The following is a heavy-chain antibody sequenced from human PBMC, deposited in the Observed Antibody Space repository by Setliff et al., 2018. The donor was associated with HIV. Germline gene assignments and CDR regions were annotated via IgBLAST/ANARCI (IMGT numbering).Heavy chain of an antibody. CDR3: VKGIIAVADTLAGL. V-gene: IGHV3-23*01. J-gene: IGHJ4*02. CDR1: GFTFSTFA. CDR2: ISVSAAST. D-gene: IGHD6-19*01. Sequence: PGGSLRLSYAASGFTFSTFAMSWVRQAPGKGLEWVSGISVSAASTYNADSVKGRFTISRDNSKKTLYLQMNSLRAEDTAIYYCVKGIIAVADTLAGLWGQGTLVTVSS.